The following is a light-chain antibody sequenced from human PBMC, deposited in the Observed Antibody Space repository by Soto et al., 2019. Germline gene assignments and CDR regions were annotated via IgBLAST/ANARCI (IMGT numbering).Light chain of an antibody. CDR3: QQCDSLPLT. V-gene: IGKV1-33*01. J-gene: IGKJ5*01. CDR1: QHISNS. Sequence: DIQMTQSPSSLSASIGDRVTISCQASQHISNSLNWYQQKPGKAPKLLIFDTSILETGVPSRFSGSGSGIDFTLAINSLQPEDVATYYCQQCDSLPLTFGQGTQLEIK. CDR2: DTS.